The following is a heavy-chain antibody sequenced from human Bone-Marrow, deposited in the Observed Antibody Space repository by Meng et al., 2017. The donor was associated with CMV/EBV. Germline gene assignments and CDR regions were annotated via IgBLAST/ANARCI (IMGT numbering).Heavy chain of an antibody. V-gene: IGHV3-21*01. J-gene: IGHJ6*02. CDR3: ARENDGDLYYYGMDV. Sequence: GESLKISCGASGFTFSNYYMNWVRQAPGKGLEWVSSISSGSSYTYYVDSVKGRFTISRDNAKNSLYLQMNRLRDEDTAVYYCARENDGDLYYYGMDVWGQGTTVTVSS. CDR2: ISSGSSYT. CDR1: GFTFSNYY. D-gene: IGHD4-17*01.